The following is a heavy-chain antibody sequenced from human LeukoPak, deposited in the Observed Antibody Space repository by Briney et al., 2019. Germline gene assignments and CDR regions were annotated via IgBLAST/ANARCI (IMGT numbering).Heavy chain of an antibody. V-gene: IGHV1-46*01. CDR3: ARDNSVRDEAWWFNP. J-gene: IGHJ5*02. CDR2: ISPSGGST. Sequence: ASVKVSCKAFGYAFTSNYMHWVRQAPGQGPEWMGVISPSGGSTYAQKFQGRVTLTRDMSTSTDYLELSSLRSEDTAVYYCARDNSVRDEAWWFNPWGQGTLVTVSS. CDR1: GYAFTSNY. D-gene: IGHD5-24*01.